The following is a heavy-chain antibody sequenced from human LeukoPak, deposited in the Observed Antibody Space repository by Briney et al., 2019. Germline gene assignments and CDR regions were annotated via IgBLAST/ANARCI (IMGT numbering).Heavy chain of an antibody. V-gene: IGHV3-53*05. J-gene: IGHJ5*02. CDR1: GFTVSSNY. CDR3: ARNRLYSSSWTGFDP. Sequence: GGSLRLSCAASGFTVSSNYMSWVRQAPGKGLEWVSVIHSGGSTYYADSVKGRFTISRDNSKNTLYLQMNSLRAEDTAVYYCARNRLYSSSWTGFDPWGQGTLVTVSS. D-gene: IGHD6-13*01. CDR2: IHSGGST.